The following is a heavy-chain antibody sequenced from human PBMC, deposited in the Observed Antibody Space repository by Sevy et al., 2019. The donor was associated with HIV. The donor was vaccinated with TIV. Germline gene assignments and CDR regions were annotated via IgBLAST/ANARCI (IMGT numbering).Heavy chain of an antibody. V-gene: IGHV3-7*01. CDR3: ARETGSSHFDY. J-gene: IGHJ4*02. Sequence: GGSLRLSCAASGFTFSKYWMSWVRQAPGKGLEWVANINQDGSEKYYVDSVKGRFTISRDNGKNSLYLQMNGLRAEETAVYYCARETGSSHFDYWGQGTLVTVSS. D-gene: IGHD3-10*01. CDR1: GFTFSKYW. CDR2: INQDGSEK.